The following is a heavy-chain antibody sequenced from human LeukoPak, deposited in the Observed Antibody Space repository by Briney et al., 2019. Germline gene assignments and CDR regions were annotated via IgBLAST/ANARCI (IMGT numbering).Heavy chain of an antibody. CDR2: ISSSSSYI. D-gene: IGHD6-13*01. Sequence: KTGGSLRLSCAASGFTFSGYSMNWVRQAPGKGLEWVSSISSSSSYIYYADSVKGRFTISRDNAKNSLYLQMNSLRAEDTAVYYCARSYSSSWSSDWGQGTLVTVSS. J-gene: IGHJ4*02. CDR1: GFTFSGYS. V-gene: IGHV3-21*01. CDR3: ARSYSSSWSSD.